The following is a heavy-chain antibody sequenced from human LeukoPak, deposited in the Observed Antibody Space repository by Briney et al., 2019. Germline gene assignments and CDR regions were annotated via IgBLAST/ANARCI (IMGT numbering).Heavy chain of an antibody. CDR1: GFTFSSYG. CDR3: AKGDPYGSGSYPVDY. CDR2: IWYDGSNK. V-gene: IGHV3-30*02. D-gene: IGHD3-10*01. Sequence: SGGSLRLSCAASGFTFSSYGMHWVRQAPGKGLEGVAVIWYDGSNKYYADSVKGRFTISRDNSKNTLYLQMNSLRPEDTAVYYCAKGDPYGSGSYPVDYWGQGTLVTVSS. J-gene: IGHJ4*02.